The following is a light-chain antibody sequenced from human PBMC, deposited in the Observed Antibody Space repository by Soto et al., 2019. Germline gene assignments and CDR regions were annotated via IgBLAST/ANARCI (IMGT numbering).Light chain of an antibody. CDR3: QQYYNYPFT. V-gene: IGKV1-8*01. Sequence: AIRMTQSPSSFSASTGDRVTITCRASQGISSYLSWYQQKPGQAPKLLIYAASTLQSGVPSRFSGSGSGTEFILTISCLQSEDFATYYCQQYYNYPFTFGPGTKVDIK. CDR1: QGISSY. J-gene: IGKJ3*01. CDR2: AAS.